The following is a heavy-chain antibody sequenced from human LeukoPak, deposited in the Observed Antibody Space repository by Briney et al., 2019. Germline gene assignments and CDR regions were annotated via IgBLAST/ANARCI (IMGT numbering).Heavy chain of an antibody. J-gene: IGHJ4*02. CDR1: GGSFSGYY. CDR3: ARGKRGYSYANDY. V-gene: IGHV4-34*01. CDR2: INHSGST. D-gene: IGHD5-18*01. Sequence: SETLSLTCAVYGGSFSGYYWSWIRQPPGKGLEWIGEINHSGSTNYNPSLKSRVTISVDTSKNQFSLKLSSVTAADTAVYYCARGKRGYSYANDYWGQGTLVTVSS.